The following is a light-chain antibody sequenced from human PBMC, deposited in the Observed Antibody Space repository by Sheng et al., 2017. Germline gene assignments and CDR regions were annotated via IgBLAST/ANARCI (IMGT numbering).Light chain of an antibody. CDR2: DAS. J-gene: IGKJ4*01. Sequence: DIQMTQSPSSLSVSVGDRVTMSCQASQNINNYLNWFQQKLGKAPKLLISDASELERGVPSRFSGAGSGTDFTLILSNLEPEDVATYFCQQYETVPATFGGGTKVEIK. CDR3: QQYETVPAT. CDR1: QNINNY. V-gene: IGKV1-33*01.